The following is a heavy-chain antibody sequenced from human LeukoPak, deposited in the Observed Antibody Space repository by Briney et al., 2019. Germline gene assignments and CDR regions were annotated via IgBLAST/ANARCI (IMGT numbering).Heavy chain of an antibody. J-gene: IGHJ4*02. CDR3: ARRSPGETLDY. CDR2: IYPGDSDT. CDR1: GYSFTSYW. V-gene: IGHV5-51*01. Sequence: GESLKISCKGSGYSFTSYWIGWVRQIPGKSLGWMGIIYPGDSDTRYSPSFQGQVTISADKSISTAYLQWSSLKASDAAMYYCARRSPGETLDYWGQGTLVTVSS. D-gene: IGHD2-21*01.